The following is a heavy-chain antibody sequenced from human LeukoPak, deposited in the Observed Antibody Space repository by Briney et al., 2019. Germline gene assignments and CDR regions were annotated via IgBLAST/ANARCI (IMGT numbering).Heavy chain of an antibody. D-gene: IGHD1-20*01. CDR3: TTDGPSYNWNALDY. CDR1: GFTFSNAW. CDR2: IKSKTDGGTT. V-gene: IGHV3-15*01. J-gene: IGHJ4*02. Sequence: GGSLRLSCAASGFTFSNAWMSWVRQAPGKGLEWVGRIKSKTDGGTTDYAAPVKGRFTISRDDSKNTLYLQMNSLKTEDTAVYYCTTDGPSYNWNALDYWGQGTLVTVSS.